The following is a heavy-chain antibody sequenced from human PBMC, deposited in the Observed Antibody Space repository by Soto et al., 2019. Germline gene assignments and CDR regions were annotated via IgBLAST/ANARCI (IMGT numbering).Heavy chain of an antibody. CDR3: GSNYYDSSDGGYYYGMDV. V-gene: IGHV1-69*13. Sequence: SVKVSCKASGGTFSSYAISWVRQAPGQGLEWMGGIIPIFGTANYAQKFQGRVTITADESTSTAYMELSSLRSEDTAVYYCGSNYYDSSDGGYYYGMDVWGQGTTVTVSS. J-gene: IGHJ6*02. CDR1: GGTFSSYA. D-gene: IGHD3-22*01. CDR2: IIPIFGTA.